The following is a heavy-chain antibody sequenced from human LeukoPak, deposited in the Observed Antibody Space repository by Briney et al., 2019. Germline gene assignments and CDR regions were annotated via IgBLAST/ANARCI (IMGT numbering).Heavy chain of an antibody. Sequence: GGSLRLSCAASGFTYTSAWMSWVRQAPGKGLEWVGRIRGKTAAGAPDYVASVKGRFTISRDDSKNTLFLQMNSLKTEDTAVYYCITGDYDFWSGFYSPNHYFDYWGQGTLVTVSS. CDR2: IRGKTAAGAP. CDR1: GFTYTSAW. J-gene: IGHJ4*02. D-gene: IGHD3-3*01. V-gene: IGHV3-15*01. CDR3: ITGDYDFWSGFYSPNHYFDY.